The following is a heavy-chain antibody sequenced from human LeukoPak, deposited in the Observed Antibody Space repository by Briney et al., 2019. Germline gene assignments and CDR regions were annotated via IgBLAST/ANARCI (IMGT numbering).Heavy chain of an antibody. D-gene: IGHD5-18*01. J-gene: IGHJ3*02. V-gene: IGHV1-18*01. CDR1: GCTFSSYV. Sequence: ASVKVSCKASGCTFSSYVIGWVRQAPRQGLEWMGWITAGNGNTNYAQKVQGRVTMTTDTSTSTAYMELRSLRSDDTAVYFCARDLARGYSYGYNAFDIWGQGTMVTVSS. CDR3: ARDLARGYSYGYNAFDI. CDR2: ITAGNGNT.